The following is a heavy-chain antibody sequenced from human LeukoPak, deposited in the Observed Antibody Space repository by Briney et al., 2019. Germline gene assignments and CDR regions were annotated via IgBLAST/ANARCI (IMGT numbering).Heavy chain of an antibody. D-gene: IGHD3-16*02. V-gene: IGHV1-2*06. CDR1: VYTFTGYY. CDR3: ARDKYYDYVWGSYRPDY. Sequence: GASVKVSCKASVYTFTGYYMHWVRQAPGQGLEWMGRINPNSGGTNYAQKFQGRVTMTRDTSISTAYMELSRLRYDDTAVYYCARDKYYDYVWGSYRPDYWGQGTLVTVSS. J-gene: IGHJ4*02. CDR2: INPNSGGT.